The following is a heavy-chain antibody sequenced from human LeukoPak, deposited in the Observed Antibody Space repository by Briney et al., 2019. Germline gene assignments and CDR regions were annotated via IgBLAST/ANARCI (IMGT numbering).Heavy chain of an antibody. V-gene: IGHV3-48*03. D-gene: IGHD3-9*01. CDR1: GFTFSIYA. CDR2: IRSSGSTI. Sequence: WGSLRLSCAASGFTFSIYAMNWVRQAPGNGLEWVSYIRSSGSTIYYADTVKGRFTISRDNAQNSLYLQMNSLRAEDTAFFFRAEDGIRYFDWLSPLDSWGQGTLVTVSS. J-gene: IGHJ4*02. CDR3: AEDGIRYFDWLSPLDS.